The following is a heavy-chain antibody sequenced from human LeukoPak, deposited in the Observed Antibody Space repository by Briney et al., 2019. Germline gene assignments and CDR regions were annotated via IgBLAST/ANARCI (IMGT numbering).Heavy chain of an antibody. CDR3: ARNVLPGYFDY. CDR1: GFTFSSYW. J-gene: IGHJ4*02. CDR2: INSDGSST. V-gene: IGHV3-74*01. D-gene: IGHD2-15*01. Sequence: GGSLRLSCAASGFTFSSYWMHWVRQAPGKGLVWVSRINSDGSSTSYADSVKGRFTISRDNAKSTLYLQMNSLRAEDTAVYYCARNVLPGYFDYWGQGTLVTVSS.